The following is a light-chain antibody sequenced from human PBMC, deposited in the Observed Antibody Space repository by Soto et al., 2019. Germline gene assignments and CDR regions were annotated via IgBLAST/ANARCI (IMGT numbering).Light chain of an antibody. J-gene: IGLJ2*01. CDR3: AAWDDTLNGPV. CDR1: SSIGRNT. CDR2: RNV. Sequence: QSVLTQPPSASGTPGQRVTVSCSGTSSIGRNTVSWYQQLPGTAPKLLISRNVQRPSGVPDRFSGSRSGTSASLAISGLQSDDEADYDCAAWDDTLNGPVFGGGTKLTVL. V-gene: IGLV1-44*01.